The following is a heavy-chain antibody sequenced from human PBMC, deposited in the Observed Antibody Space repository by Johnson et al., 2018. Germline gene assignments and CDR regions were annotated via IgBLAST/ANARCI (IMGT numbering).Heavy chain of an antibody. Sequence: VQLVESGGGLVQPGGSLRLSCAASGFTFSRYAIHWVRQAPGKGLEYISGISSNGGSTHYANSVKGRFTISRDNSKNTLYLQMNSLRAEDTAVYYCAKDPRSGYYDSSGYVDAFDIWGQGTMVTVSS. CDR2: ISSNGGST. CDR3: AKDPRSGYYDSSGYVDAFDI. V-gene: IGHV3-64*01. CDR1: GFTFSRYA. J-gene: IGHJ3*02. D-gene: IGHD3-22*01.